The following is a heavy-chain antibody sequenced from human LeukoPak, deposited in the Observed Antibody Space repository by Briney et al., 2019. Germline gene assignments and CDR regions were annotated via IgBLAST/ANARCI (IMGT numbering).Heavy chain of an antibody. CDR2: IRYEGSNK. CDR3: AKAIHSSSSGVVDY. Sequence: GGSLRLSCAASGFTFSNYAMHWVRQAPGKGLEWVTFIRYEGSNKYYAKPVKGRFTISRDNSKNTLYLQMSSLRAEDTAVYYCAKAIHSSSSGVVDYWGQGTLVTVSS. CDR1: GFTFSNYA. D-gene: IGHD6-6*01. J-gene: IGHJ4*02. V-gene: IGHV3-30*02.